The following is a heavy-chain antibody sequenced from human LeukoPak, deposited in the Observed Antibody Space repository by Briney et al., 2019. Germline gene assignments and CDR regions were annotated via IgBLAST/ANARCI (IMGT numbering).Heavy chain of an antibody. D-gene: IGHD2-2*01. CDR2: ISAYNGNT. Sequence: ASVKVSCKTSGDTFTTHGIHWVRQAPGQGLEWMGWISAYNGNTNYAQKLQGRVTMTTDTSTSTAYMELRSLRSDDTAVYYCARVRGRLVPAYYFDYWGQGTLVTVSS. J-gene: IGHJ4*02. CDR3: ARVRGRLVPAYYFDY. CDR1: GDTFTTHG. V-gene: IGHV1-18*01.